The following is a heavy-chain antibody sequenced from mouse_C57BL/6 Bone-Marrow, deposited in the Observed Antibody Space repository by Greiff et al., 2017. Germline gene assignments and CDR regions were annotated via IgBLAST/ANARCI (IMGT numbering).Heavy chain of an antibody. D-gene: IGHD3-2*02. V-gene: IGHV1-5*01. CDR2: ILPGNSVT. J-gene: IGHJ2*01. CDR3: ARRVSGDFDY. Sequence: EVKLQESGTVLARPGASVKMSCKTYGYTFTSVWMHWVKRRLGQGLVWIGAILPGNSVTSYNQKFKGKAKLTAVTSASTANMELSSLTNEDSAVYYCARRVSGDFDYWGQGTTLTVSS. CDR1: GYTFTSVW.